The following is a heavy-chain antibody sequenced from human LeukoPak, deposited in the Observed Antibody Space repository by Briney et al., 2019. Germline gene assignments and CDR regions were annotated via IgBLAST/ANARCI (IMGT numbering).Heavy chain of an antibody. Sequence: PSETLSLTCAVYGGSFSGYYWSWIHQPPRKGLEWIGEINHSGSTNYNPSLKSRVTISVDTSKNQFSLKLSSVTAADTAVYYCARVSVGGNYLYYFDYWGQGTLVTVSS. CDR2: INHSGST. CDR3: ARVSVGGNYLYYFDY. CDR1: GGSFSGYY. D-gene: IGHD1-26*01. J-gene: IGHJ4*02. V-gene: IGHV4-34*01.